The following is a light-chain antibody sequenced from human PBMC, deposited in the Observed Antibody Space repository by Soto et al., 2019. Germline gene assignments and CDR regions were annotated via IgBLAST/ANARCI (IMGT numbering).Light chain of an antibody. V-gene: IGLV2-14*01. CDR3: SSYTSSSTS. J-gene: IGLJ1*01. CDR2: DVS. Sequence: QSALTQPASGSGSPEQSITISCTGTSSDVGGYNYVSWYQQHPGKAPKLMIYDVSNRPSGVSNRFSGSKSGNTASLTISGLQAEDEADYYCSSYTSSSTSFGTGTKVTVL. CDR1: SSDVGGYNY.